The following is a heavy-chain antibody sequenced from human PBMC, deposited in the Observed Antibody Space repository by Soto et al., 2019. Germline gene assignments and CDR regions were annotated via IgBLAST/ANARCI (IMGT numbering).Heavy chain of an antibody. Sequence: QVQLVQSGAEVKKPGASVKVSCKASGYTFTSYYIHWVRQAPGQGLDGMGIINPSGGSTTYAQNFQGRVTMTRDTSTSKVYMELSSRRSEDTAVYSCARENPHIVVVTAKRGWFDPWGQGTLVTVSS. CDR2: INPSGGST. J-gene: IGHJ5*02. D-gene: IGHD2-21*02. CDR3: ARENPHIVVVTAKRGWFDP. CDR1: GYTFTSYY. V-gene: IGHV1-46*01.